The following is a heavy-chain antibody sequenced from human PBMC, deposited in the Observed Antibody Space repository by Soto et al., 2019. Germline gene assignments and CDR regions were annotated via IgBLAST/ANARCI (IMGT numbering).Heavy chain of an antibody. D-gene: IGHD2-15*01. J-gene: IGHJ5*02. CDR3: ARDKCIGGSCYGWFDP. V-gene: IGHV4-59*01. Sequence: PSETLSLTCTVSGGSISGYYWSWIRQPPGKGLEWIGYMYNTGSTVYNPSLKSRATISVDTSKNQFSLKLMSVTAADTAVYYCARDKCIGGSCYGWFDPWGQGTLVTVSS. CDR1: GGSISGYY. CDR2: MYNTGST.